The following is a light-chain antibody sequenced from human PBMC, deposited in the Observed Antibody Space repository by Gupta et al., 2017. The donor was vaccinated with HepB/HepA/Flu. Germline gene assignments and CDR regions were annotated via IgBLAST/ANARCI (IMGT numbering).Light chain of an antibody. CDR3: QQYSSSMFT. J-gene: IGKJ2*01. V-gene: IGKV3-20*01. CDR1: QSISYNY. CDR2: GAS. Sequence: IVLPQSPGTLSLSPGERASLSCRASQSISYNYLAWYQQKPGRAPRLLIYGASNWSTGVPDRFSGSGSGTEFTLTISRLEPEDFAVYYCQQYSSSMFTFGQGTKMEIK.